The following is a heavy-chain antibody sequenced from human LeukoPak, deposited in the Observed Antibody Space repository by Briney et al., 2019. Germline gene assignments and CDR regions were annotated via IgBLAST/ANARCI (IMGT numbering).Heavy chain of an antibody. CDR3: ARTIESCPYYFDS. V-gene: IGHV4-59*11. CDR1: SGSIRSHF. Sequence: SETLSLTCTVSSGSIRSHFWSWIRRPPGKGLEWIGYIYDSGYTKYSPSLKSRVTISIDTSKNQFSLKLNSVTAADAAVYYCARTIESCPYYFDSWGQGTLVTVSS. J-gene: IGHJ4*02. D-gene: IGHD5-24*01. CDR2: IYDSGYT.